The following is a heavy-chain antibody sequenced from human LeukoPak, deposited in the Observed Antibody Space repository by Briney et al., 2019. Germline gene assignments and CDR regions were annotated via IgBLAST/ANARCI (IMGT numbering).Heavy chain of an antibody. J-gene: IGHJ4*02. CDR3: ARHLGGGYDDY. V-gene: IGHV4-59*08. Sequence: SETLSLTCTVSGGSISSYYWSWIRQPPGKGLEWIGYIYYSGSTNYNPSLKSRVTISVDTSKNQFSLKLSSVTAADTAVYYCARHLGGGYDDYWGQGTLVTVSS. CDR2: IYYSGST. D-gene: IGHD5-12*01. CDR1: GGSISSYY.